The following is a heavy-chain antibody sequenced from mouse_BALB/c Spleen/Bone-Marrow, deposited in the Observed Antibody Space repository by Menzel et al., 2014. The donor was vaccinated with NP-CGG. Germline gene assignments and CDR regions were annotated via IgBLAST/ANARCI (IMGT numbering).Heavy chain of an antibody. Sequence: EVMLVESGGGLVKLGGSLKLSCAASGFTFSSYYMSWVRQTPEKRLELVAAINSNGGGAYYPDTVKGRFTISRDNARNTLYPQMSSLRSEDTALYYCARRFTTGVTTGAMDYWGQGTSVTVSS. V-gene: IGHV5-6-2*01. CDR3: ARRFTTGVTTGAMDY. CDR1: GFTFSSYY. D-gene: IGHD1-1*01. CDR2: INSNGGGA. J-gene: IGHJ4*01.